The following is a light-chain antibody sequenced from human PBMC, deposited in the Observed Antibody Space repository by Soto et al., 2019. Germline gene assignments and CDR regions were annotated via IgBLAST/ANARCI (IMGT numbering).Light chain of an antibody. CDR1: QSVSSSY. Sequence: EIVLTQSPGTLSLSPGERATLSCRASQSVSSSYLVWYQQKPGQPPRLLIYGASTRATGIPDRFSGSGPGTDFTLTISRLEPEDFAVYYCQQYGSSPRTFGQGTKV. J-gene: IGKJ1*01. V-gene: IGKV3-20*01. CDR3: QQYGSSPRT. CDR2: GAS.